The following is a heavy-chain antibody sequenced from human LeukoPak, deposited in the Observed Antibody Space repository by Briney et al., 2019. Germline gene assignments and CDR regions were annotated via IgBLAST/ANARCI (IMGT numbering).Heavy chain of an antibody. CDR1: GFTFSSYG. V-gene: IGHV3-30*18. CDR3: AKGNLWIQLWSDFDY. Sequence: GGSLRLSCAASGFTFSSYGMHWVRQAPGKGLEWVAVISYDGSNKYYADSVKGRFTISRDNPKNTLYLQMNSLRAEDTAVYYCAKGNLWIQLWSDFDYWGQGTLVTVSS. D-gene: IGHD5-18*01. CDR2: ISYDGSNK. J-gene: IGHJ4*02.